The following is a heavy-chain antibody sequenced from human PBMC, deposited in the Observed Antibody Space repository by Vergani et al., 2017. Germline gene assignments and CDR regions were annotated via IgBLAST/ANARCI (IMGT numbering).Heavy chain of an antibody. Sequence: QVQLEQSGAEVKKPGSSVKVPCKVSGHTLSEVSMHWVRQAPGKGLEWMGGFDREGGETIYAQKFQGRVTMIEDTATDTAYMDLSSLRFEDTAMYYCALQKQDGSGHYSLGAFDIGGQGTMVTASS. J-gene: IGHJ3*02. V-gene: IGHV1-24*01. CDR3: ALQKQDGSGHYSLGAFDI. CDR2: FDREGGET. CDR1: GHTLSEVS. D-gene: IGHD3-22*01.